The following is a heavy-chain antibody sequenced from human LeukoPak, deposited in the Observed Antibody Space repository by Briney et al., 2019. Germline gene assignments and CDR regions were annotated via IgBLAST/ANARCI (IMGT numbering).Heavy chain of an antibody. Sequence: ASVKVSCKASGGTFSSYTISWVRQAPGQGLEWMGRIIPILGIANYAQKFQGSVTITADKSTSTAYMELSSLRSEDTAVYYCARDSSSSWYQGYQDYWGQGTLVTVSS. V-gene: IGHV1-69*04. CDR2: IIPILGIA. J-gene: IGHJ4*02. CDR1: GGTFSSYT. CDR3: ARDSSSSWYQGYQDY. D-gene: IGHD6-13*01.